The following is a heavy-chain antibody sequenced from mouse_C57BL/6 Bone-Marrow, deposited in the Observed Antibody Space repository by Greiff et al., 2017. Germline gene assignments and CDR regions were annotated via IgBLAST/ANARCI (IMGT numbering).Heavy chain of an antibody. J-gene: IGHJ4*01. CDR1: GYTFTSYG. CDR2: MYPRSGNT. V-gene: IGHV1-81*01. CDR3: ARSSYYYGSSYDYAMDY. D-gene: IGHD1-1*01. Sequence: QVQLQQSGAELARPGASVKLSCKASGYTFTSYGISWVKQRTGQGLEWIGEMYPRSGNTYYNEKFKGKATLTADKSSSTAYMELRSLTSEDSAVYFCARSSYYYGSSYDYAMDYWGQGTSVTVSS.